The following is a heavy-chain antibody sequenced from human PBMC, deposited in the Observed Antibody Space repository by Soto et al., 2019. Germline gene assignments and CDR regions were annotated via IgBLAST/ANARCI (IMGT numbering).Heavy chain of an antibody. Sequence: ASVKVSCKASGYTFTNYGISWVRQAPGQGLEWMGWISAYNGNTNYAQKLQGRVTVATDTSTSTVYMELRSLRFDDTAVYYCARVTYSGSYYYYGMDVWGQGTTVTVSS. J-gene: IGHJ6*02. D-gene: IGHD1-26*01. CDR1: GYTFTNYG. CDR2: ISAYNGNT. V-gene: IGHV1-18*01. CDR3: ARVTYSGSYYYYGMDV.